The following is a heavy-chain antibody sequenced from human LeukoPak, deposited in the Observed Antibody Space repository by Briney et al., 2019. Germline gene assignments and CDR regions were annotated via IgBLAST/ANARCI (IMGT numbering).Heavy chain of an antibody. CDR3: ARDEAAANWFDP. CDR2: IYYSGST. D-gene: IGHD6-13*01. CDR1: GGSISSSNYY. V-gene: IGHV4-39*02. Sequence: SETLSLTCTVSGGSISSSNYYWGWIRQPPGKGLEWIGSIYYSGSTYYNPSLKSRVTISVDTSKRQFSLKLNSVTAADTAVYYCARDEAAANWFDPWGQGTLVTVSS. J-gene: IGHJ5*02.